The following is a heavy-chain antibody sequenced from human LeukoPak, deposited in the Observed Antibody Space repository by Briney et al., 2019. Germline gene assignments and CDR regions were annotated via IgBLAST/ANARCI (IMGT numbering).Heavy chain of an antibody. D-gene: IGHD3-10*01. CDR2: IWYDGSNK. J-gene: IGHJ3*02. CDR3: ASYKDYDAFDI. CDR1: GFTFSSYG. Sequence: GGSLRLSCAASGFTFSSYGMHWVRQAPGKGLEWVAVIWYDGSNKYYADSVKGRFTISRDNSKNTLYLQMNSLRAEDTAVYYCASYKDYDAFDIWGQGTMVTISS. V-gene: IGHV3-33*01.